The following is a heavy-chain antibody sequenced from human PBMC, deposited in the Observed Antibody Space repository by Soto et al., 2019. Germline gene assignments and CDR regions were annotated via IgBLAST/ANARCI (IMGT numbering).Heavy chain of an antibody. J-gene: IGHJ4*02. D-gene: IGHD3-22*01. CDR2: IYHSGST. Sequence: SETLSLTCAVSGGSISSSNWWSWVRQPPGKGLEWIGEIYHSGSTNYNPSLKSRVTISVDKSKNQFSLKLSSVTAADTAVYYCARDPKDYYDSSGYWTWFDYWGQGTLVTVSS. CDR3: ARDPKDYYDSSGYWTWFDY. V-gene: IGHV4-4*02. CDR1: GGSISSSNW.